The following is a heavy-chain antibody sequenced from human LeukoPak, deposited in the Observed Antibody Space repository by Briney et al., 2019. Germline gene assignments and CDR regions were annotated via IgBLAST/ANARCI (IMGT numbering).Heavy chain of an antibody. V-gene: IGHV3-48*03. CDR3: ARSSLALEYCSSTSCTYYFDY. CDR2: ISSSGSTI. Sequence: GGSLRLSCAASGFTFSSYEMNWVRQAPGKGLEWVSYISSSGSTIYYADSVKGRFTIFRDNAKNSLYLQMNSLRAEDTAVYYCARSSLALEYCSSTSCTYYFDYWGRGTLVTVSS. CDR1: GFTFSSYE. J-gene: IGHJ4*02. D-gene: IGHD2-2*01.